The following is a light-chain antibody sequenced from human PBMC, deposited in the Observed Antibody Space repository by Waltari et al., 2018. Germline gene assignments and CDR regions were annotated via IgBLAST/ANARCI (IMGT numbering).Light chain of an antibody. CDR1: QSISTY. CDR3: QQSYSPLT. V-gene: IGKV1-39*01. Sequence: DFQMTQSQSSLSESAGDRVTITCRASQSISTYLNWYQQKPGKSPNLLIYAASSLQSGVPSTFSGSGSGTDFTLTISSLQPEDFATYYCQQSYSPLTFGGGTKVEIK. J-gene: IGKJ4*01. CDR2: AAS.